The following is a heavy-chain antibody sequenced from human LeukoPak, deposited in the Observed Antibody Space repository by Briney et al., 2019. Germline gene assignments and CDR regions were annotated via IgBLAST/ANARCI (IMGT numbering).Heavy chain of an antibody. CDR2: IIPIFGTA. J-gene: IGHJ3*02. V-gene: IGHV1-69*06. CDR3: AGGQFRYCTNGVCYTLGDAFDI. D-gene: IGHD2-8*01. CDR1: GGTFSSYA. Sequence: ASVKVSCKASGGTFSSYAISWVRQAPGQGLEWMGGIIPIFGTANYAQKFQGRVTITVDKSTSTAYMELSSLRSEDTAVYYCAGGQFRYCTNGVCYTLGDAFDIWGQGTMVTVSS.